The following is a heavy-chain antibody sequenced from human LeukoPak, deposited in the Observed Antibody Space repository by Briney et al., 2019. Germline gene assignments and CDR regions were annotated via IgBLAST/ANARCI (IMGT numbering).Heavy chain of an antibody. CDR1: GFTFGDYA. Sequence: GGSLRLSCTASGFTFGDYAMSWFRQAPGKGLEWVGFIRSKAYGGTTDYAAPVKGRFTISRDDSKNTLYLQMNSLKTEDTAVYYCTTEGQLLWFGETIDAFDIWGQGTMVTVSS. CDR3: TTEGQLLWFGETIDAFDI. CDR2: IRSKAYGGTT. D-gene: IGHD3-10*01. V-gene: IGHV3-49*03. J-gene: IGHJ3*02.